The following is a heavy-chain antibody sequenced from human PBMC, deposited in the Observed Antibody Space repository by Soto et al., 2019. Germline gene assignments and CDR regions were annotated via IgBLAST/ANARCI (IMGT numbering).Heavy chain of an antibody. J-gene: IGHJ5*02. D-gene: IGHD2-21*02. CDR1: GGSISSGGYS. V-gene: IGHV4-30-2*01. CDR3: ASLYCGGDCYSEGWFDP. Sequence: TLSLTCAVSGGSISSGGYSWSWIRQPPGKGLEWIGYIYHSGSTYYNPSLKSRVTISVDRSKNQFSLKLSSVTAADTAVYYCASLYCGGDCYSEGWFDPWGQGTLVTVSS. CDR2: IYHSGST.